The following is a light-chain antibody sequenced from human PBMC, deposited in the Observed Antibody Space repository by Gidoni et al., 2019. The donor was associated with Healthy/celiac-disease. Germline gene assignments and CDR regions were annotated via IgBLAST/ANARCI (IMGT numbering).Light chain of an antibody. CDR1: QGISSY. CDR2: AAS. CDR3: QQLNSYPLT. Sequence: DVQLTQSPSFLSASVGDRVTITCRASQGISSYLALYQQKPWKAPKLLIYAASTLQSGVPSSFSGSGSGTEFTLTISSLQPEDFATYYCQQLNSYPLTFGGGTKVEIK. J-gene: IGKJ4*01. V-gene: IGKV1-9*01.